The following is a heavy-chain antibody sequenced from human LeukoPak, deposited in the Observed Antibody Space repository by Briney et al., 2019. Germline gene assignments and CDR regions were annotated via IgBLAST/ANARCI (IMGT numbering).Heavy chain of an antibody. J-gene: IGHJ4*02. D-gene: IGHD2-15*01. CDR1: GFTFSNYA. CDR3: VKLLVEMRVLLPYFDY. Sequence: GGSLRLSRSASGFTFSNYAIHWVRQAPGKGLEFVSAISPSGGSTYYADSVKGRFTISRDNSKNMLYLQMSSLRPQDTAVYYCVKLLVEMRVLLPYFDYWGQGTLVAVSS. V-gene: IGHV3-64D*06. CDR2: ISPSGGST.